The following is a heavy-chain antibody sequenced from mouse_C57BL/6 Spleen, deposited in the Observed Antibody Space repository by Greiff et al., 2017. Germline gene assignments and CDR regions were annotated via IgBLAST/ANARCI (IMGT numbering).Heavy chain of an antibody. D-gene: IGHD1-1*01. CDR2: IHPNSGST. CDR1: GYTFTSYW. CDR3: AREGYGSSYAWFAY. J-gene: IGHJ3*01. V-gene: IGHV1-64*01. Sequence: QVQLQQPGAELVKPGASVKLSCEASGYTFTSYWMHWVKQRPGQGLEWIGMIHPNSGSTNYNEKFKSKATLTVDKSSSTAYMQLSSLTSEDSAVYYCAREGYGSSYAWFAYWGQGTLVTVSA.